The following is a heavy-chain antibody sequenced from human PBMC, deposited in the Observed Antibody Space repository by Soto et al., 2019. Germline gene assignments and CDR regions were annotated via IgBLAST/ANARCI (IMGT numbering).Heavy chain of an antibody. CDR2: ISYDGSNK. CDR1: GFTFSSYA. Sequence: GGSLRLSCAASGFTFSSYAMHWVRQAPGKGLEWVAVISYDGSNKYYADSVKGRFTISRDNSKNTLYLQMNSLRAEDTAVYYCARDRGLVPYYYGMDVWGQGTTVTVSS. CDR3: ARDRGLVPYYYGMDV. V-gene: IGHV3-30-3*01. D-gene: IGHD3-10*01. J-gene: IGHJ6*02.